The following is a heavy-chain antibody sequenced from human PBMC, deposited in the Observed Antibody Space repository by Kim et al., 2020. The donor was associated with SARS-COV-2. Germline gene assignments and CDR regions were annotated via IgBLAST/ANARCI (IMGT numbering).Heavy chain of an antibody. CDR1: GFTFNSYA. CDR3: AKDRAYCGGDCYSQGFDY. Sequence: GGSLRLSCAASGFTFNSYAMGWVRQAPGKGLEWVSAISGSGDSKYYVDSVKGRFTISRDNSKNTMYLQMNSLRVEEAAVYYCAKDRAYCGGDCYSQGFDYWGQGTLVTVSS. V-gene: IGHV3-23*01. CDR2: ISGSGDSK. J-gene: IGHJ4*02. D-gene: IGHD2-21*02.